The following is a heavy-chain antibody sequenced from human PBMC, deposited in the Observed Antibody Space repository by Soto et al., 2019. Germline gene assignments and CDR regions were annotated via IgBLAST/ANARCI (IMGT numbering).Heavy chain of an antibody. V-gene: IGHV3-30-3*01. Sequence: GGSLRLSCAASGFTFSNYIMHWVRQAPAKGLEWVTIILHDGNNNYYADSVKGRFTISRDNSKNTLYLQMNSLRTEDTAIYYCARDDEGGSYCDLGYWGQGTLVTVSS. CDR2: ILHDGNNN. CDR3: ARDDEGGSYCDLGY. D-gene: IGHD3-10*01. CDR1: GFTFSNYI. J-gene: IGHJ4*02.